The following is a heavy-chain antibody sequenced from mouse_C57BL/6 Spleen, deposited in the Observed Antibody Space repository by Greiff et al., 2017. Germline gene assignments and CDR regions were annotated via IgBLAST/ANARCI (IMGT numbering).Heavy chain of an antibody. V-gene: IGHV5-16*01. J-gene: IGHJ1*03. CDR2: INYDGSST. CDR3: AREEGVWYFDV. Sequence: EVKVVESEGGLVQPGSSMKLSCTASGFTFSDYYMAWVRQVPEKGLEWVANINYDGSSTYYLDSLKSRFIISRDNAKNILYLQMSSLKSEDTATYYCAREEGVWYFDVWGTGTTVTVSS. CDR1: GFTFSDYY.